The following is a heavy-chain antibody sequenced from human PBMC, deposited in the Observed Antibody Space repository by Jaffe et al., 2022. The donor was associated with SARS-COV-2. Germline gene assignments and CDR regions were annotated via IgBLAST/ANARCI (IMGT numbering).Heavy chain of an antibody. D-gene: IGHD6-19*01. CDR1: GFTFSSYS. CDR2: ISSTSSYI. V-gene: IGHV3-21*01. Sequence: EVQLVESGGGLVKPGGSLRLSCAASGFTFSSYSMNWVRQAPGKGLQWVSSISSTSSYIYYADSMKGRFTISRDNAKNSLYLQMNSLRAEDTAVYFCARGESSGWSTEFDYWGQGTLVTVSS. J-gene: IGHJ4*02. CDR3: ARGESSGWSTEFDY.